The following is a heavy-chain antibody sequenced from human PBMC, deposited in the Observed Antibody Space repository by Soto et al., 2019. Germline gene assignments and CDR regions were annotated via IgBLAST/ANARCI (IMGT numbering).Heavy chain of an antibody. CDR1: GFSLRTSGVG. Sequence: QITLKESGPTLVKPTQTLTLTCTFSGFSLRTSGVGVGWIRQPPGKALEWLALVYWDDDKRYNPSLQSRLPISKNTSKNQVVLTMTNLDPGDTGTYYCAHKAVPYFYAAGRSDWFDPWGQGTPVTVSS. CDR2: VYWDDDK. CDR3: AHKAVPYFYAAGRSDWFDP. D-gene: IGHD3-10*01. J-gene: IGHJ5*02. V-gene: IGHV2-5*02.